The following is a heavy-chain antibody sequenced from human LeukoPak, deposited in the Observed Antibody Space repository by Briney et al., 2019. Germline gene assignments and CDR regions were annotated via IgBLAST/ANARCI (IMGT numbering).Heavy chain of an antibody. V-gene: IGHV4-59*01. Sequence: SETLSLTCTVSGGSTTSYYWSWIRQPPGKGLEWIGYVYYIGTTNYSPSLKSRVTISVDTSKNQFSLKLSSVTAADTAVYYCARDRYHGMDVWGQGTTVTVSS. CDR3: ARDRYHGMDV. J-gene: IGHJ6*02. CDR1: GGSTTSYY. CDR2: VYYIGTT.